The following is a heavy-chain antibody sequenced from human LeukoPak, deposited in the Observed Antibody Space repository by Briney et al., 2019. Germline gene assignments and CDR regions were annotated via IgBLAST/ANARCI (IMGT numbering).Heavy chain of an antibody. CDR3: ATGIVGATTSGIGC. Sequence: ASVKVSCKASGYTFTGYCMHWVRQAPGQGLEWMGWISPNSGGTNYAQKCQGRVTMTRDTSISTAYMELSRLRSDDTAVYYCATGIVGATTSGIGCWGQGTLVTVSS. CDR2: ISPNSGGT. CDR1: GYTFTGYC. J-gene: IGHJ4*02. V-gene: IGHV1-2*02. D-gene: IGHD1-26*01.